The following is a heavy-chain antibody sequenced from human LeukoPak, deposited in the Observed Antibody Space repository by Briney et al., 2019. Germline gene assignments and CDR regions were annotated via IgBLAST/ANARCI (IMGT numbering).Heavy chain of an antibody. CDR2: MNPNSGNT. Sequence: ASVKVSCKASTYIFTIYGISWVRQAPGQGLEWMGWMNPNSGNTGYAQKFQGRVTMTRNTSISTAYMELSSLRSEDTAVYYCARGWYVLRYFGPYYYYMDVWGKGTTVTISS. V-gene: IGHV1-8*02. D-gene: IGHD3-9*01. J-gene: IGHJ6*03. CDR1: TYIFTIYG. CDR3: ARGWYVLRYFGPYYYYMDV.